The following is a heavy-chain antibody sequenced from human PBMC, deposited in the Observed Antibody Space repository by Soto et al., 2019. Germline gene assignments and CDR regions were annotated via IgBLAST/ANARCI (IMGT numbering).Heavy chain of an antibody. V-gene: IGHV4-39*01. D-gene: IGHD3-10*01. CDR3: AGSLHNWFDP. J-gene: IGHJ5*02. CDR1: GGSISSSSYY. Sequence: SETLSLTCTVSGGSISSSSYYWGWIRQPPGKGLEWIGSIYYSGSTYYNPSLKSRVTISVDTSKNQFSLKLSSVTAADTAVYYCAGSLHNWFDPWGQGTLVTVSS. CDR2: IYYSGST.